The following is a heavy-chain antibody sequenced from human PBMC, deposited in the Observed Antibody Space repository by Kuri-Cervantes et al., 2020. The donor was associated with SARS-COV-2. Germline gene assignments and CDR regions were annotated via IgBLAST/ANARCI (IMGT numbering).Heavy chain of an antibody. V-gene: IGHV3-74*01. CDR3: ARGYDSSGYSLDY. Sequence: GESLKISCAASGFTFSSYCMHWVRQAPGKGLVWVSRINSDGSSTSYADSVKGRFTISRDNAKNTLYLQMNSLIAEDTAVYYCARGYDSSGYSLDYWGEGALVTVSS. CDR1: GFTFSSYC. D-gene: IGHD3-22*01. J-gene: IGHJ4*02. CDR2: INSDGSST.